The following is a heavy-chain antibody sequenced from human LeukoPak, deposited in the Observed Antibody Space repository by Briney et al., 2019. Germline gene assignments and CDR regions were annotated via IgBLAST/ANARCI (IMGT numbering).Heavy chain of an antibody. CDR3: ARQTYYYDSSGYYGEDY. CDR1: GGSISSYY. CDR2: IYYSGST. Sequence: PSETLSLTCTVSGGSISSYYWSWIRQPPGKGLEWIGSIYYSGSTYYNPSLKSRVTISVDTSKNQFSLKLSSVTAADTAVYYCARQTYYYDSSGYYGEDYWGQGTLVTVSS. D-gene: IGHD3-22*01. V-gene: IGHV4-59*05. J-gene: IGHJ4*02.